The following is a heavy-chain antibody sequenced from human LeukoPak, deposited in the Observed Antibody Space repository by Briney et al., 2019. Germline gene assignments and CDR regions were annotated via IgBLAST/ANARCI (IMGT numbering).Heavy chain of an antibody. Sequence: GGSLRLSCAASGFTFSSYSMNWVRQAPGKGLEWVSSISSSSSYIYYADSVKGRFTISRDNAKNSLYLQMNSPRAEDTAVYYCARGYSGYDLFDYWGQGTLVTVSS. V-gene: IGHV3-21*01. D-gene: IGHD5-12*01. CDR3: ARGYSGYDLFDY. J-gene: IGHJ4*02. CDR2: ISSSSSYI. CDR1: GFTFSSYS.